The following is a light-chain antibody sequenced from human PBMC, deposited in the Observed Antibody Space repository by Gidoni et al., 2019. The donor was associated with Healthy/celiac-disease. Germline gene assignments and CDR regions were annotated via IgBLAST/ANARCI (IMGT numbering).Light chain of an antibody. J-gene: IGLJ2*01. CDR2: STN. Sequence: QTVVTQEPSFSVSPGGTVTLTCGLSSGSVSTSYYPSWYQQTPGQAPRTLNYSTNTRSSGVPDRFSGYILGNKAALTITGAQADDESDYYCVLYMGSGIWVFGGGTKLTVL. V-gene: IGLV8-61*01. CDR3: VLYMGSGIWV. CDR1: SGSVSTSYY.